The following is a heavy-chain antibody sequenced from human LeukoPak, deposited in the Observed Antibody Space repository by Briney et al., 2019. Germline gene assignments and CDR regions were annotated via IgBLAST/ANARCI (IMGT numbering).Heavy chain of an antibody. CDR1: GGSISSGSYF. J-gene: IGHJ4*02. Sequence: SQTLSLTCTVSGGSISSGSYFWSWIRQPAGKGLEWIGRIYTSGSTNYNPSLKSRVTMSVDTSKNQFSLKLSSVTAADTAVYYCARNSCPSGSCYDNRGYFDYWGQGTLVTVSS. CDR2: IYTSGST. CDR3: ARNSCPSGSCYDNRGYFDY. V-gene: IGHV4-61*02. D-gene: IGHD2-15*01.